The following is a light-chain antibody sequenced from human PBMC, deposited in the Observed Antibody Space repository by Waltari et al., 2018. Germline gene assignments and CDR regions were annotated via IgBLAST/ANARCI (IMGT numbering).Light chain of an antibody. V-gene: IGKV1-39*01. CDR3: QQAYNVPPIT. CDR2: GAS. J-gene: IGKJ5*01. CDR1: QTINTH. Sequence: DIQMTQSPPSLSASIGDRDTITCRASQTINTHLNWYQQKEGKAPQLLIFGASSLRSGVPSRFSGTGSGTEFTLTISGLQPEDFATYYCQQAYNVPPITFGQGTRLDLK.